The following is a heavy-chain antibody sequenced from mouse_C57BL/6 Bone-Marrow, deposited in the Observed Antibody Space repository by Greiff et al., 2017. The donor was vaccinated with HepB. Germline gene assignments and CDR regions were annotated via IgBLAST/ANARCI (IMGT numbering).Heavy chain of an antibody. D-gene: IGHD1-1*01. CDR3: AREDYGSSIAY. CDR2: ISYDGSN. J-gene: IGHJ3*01. V-gene: IGHV3-6*01. Sequence: EVKLVESGPGLVKPSQSLSLTCSVTGYSITSGYYWNWIRQFPGNKLEWMGYISYDGSNNYNPSLKNRISITRDTSKNQFFLKLNSVTTEDTATYYCAREDYGSSIAYWGQGTLVTVSA. CDR1: GYSITSGYY.